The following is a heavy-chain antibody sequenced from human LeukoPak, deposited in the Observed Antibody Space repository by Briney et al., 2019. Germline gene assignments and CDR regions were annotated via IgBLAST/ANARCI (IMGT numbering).Heavy chain of an antibody. J-gene: IGHJ5*02. CDR2: IYYSGST. D-gene: IGHD3-10*01. CDR3: AREGLNMVRGVIPKEAWGWFDP. CDR1: GGSISSYY. Sequence: SETLSLTCTVSGGSISSYYWSWIRQPPGKGLEWIGYIYYSGSTNYNPSLKSRVTISVDTSKNQFSLKLSSVTAADTAVYYCAREGLNMVRGVIPKEAWGWFDPWGQGTLVAVSS. V-gene: IGHV4-59*01.